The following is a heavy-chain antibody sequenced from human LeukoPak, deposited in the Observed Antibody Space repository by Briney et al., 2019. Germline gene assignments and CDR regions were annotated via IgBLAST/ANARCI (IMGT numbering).Heavy chain of an antibody. D-gene: IGHD3-16*01. J-gene: IGHJ5*02. CDR2: IYSGGST. CDR3: ARDTGGGNWFDP. CDR1: GFTFSSYA. V-gene: IGHV3-66*01. Sequence: GGSLRLSCAASGFTFSSYAMSWVRQAPGKGLEWVSVIYSGGSTYYADSVKGRFTISRDNSKNTLYLQMNSLRAEDTAVYYCARDTGGGNWFDPWGQGTLVTVSS.